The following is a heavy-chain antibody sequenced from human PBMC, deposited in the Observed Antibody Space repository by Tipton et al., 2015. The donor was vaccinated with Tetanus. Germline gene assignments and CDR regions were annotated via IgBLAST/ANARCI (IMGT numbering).Heavy chain of an antibody. Sequence: TLSLTCSVSGGSINSVNYYWSWIRQPPGKGLEWIGYVFHSGSTKYNPSLKSRVTISVDTSKNQFSLKLRSVTAADTAVYYCATMTPVDWYFDLWGRGTLVTVSS. CDR2: VFHSGST. V-gene: IGHV4-61*01. J-gene: IGHJ2*01. D-gene: IGHD4-23*01. CDR3: ATMTPVDWYFDL. CDR1: GGSINSVNYY.